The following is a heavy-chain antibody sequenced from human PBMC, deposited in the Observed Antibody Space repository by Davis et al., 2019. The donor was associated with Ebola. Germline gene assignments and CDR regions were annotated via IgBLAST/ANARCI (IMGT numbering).Heavy chain of an antibody. CDR1: GFTFSSYW. Sequence: PGGSLRLSCAASGFTFSSYWMSWVRQAPGKGLEWVANIKQDGSEENYVDSVKGRFTISRDNAKNSLYLQMNSLRAEDTALYFCATRGSSVAGWTRDDYWGQGTLVTVSS. J-gene: IGHJ4*02. V-gene: IGHV3-7*01. D-gene: IGHD3-22*01. CDR3: ATRGSSVAGWTRDDY. CDR2: IKQDGSEE.